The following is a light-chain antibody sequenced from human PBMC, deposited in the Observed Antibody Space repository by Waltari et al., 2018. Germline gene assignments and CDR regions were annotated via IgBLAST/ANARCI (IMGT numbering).Light chain of an antibody. V-gene: IGLV6-57*03. CDR1: RARLAHFF. CDR2: DDS. J-gene: IGLJ2*01. Sequence: ILTQPHSVSESPGQTVTLSCPRSRARLAHFFCQWYQQRPGSAPRTLIYDDSLRPSGVQARFSGSIDTSSNSAYLTISGLQPEDEADYFCQSYAGNVVVFGGGTKLTVL. CDR3: QSYAGNVVV.